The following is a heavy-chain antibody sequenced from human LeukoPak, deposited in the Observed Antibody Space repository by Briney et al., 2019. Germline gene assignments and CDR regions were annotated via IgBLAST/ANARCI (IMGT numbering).Heavy chain of an antibody. D-gene: IGHD3-22*01. V-gene: IGHV3-48*04. CDR2: ISSTSTTI. CDR1: GFTFSDYS. Sequence: GGSLRLSCAASGFTFSDYSMEWVRQAPGKGLEWISYISSTSTTIYYADSVRGRFTTSRDNAKNSLYLQMNSLRAEDTAVYYCARGCGLHLSPAPSYYDSRCRYFDAWGQGTLVTVSS. CDR3: ARGCGLHLSPAPSYYDSRCRYFDA. J-gene: IGHJ4*02.